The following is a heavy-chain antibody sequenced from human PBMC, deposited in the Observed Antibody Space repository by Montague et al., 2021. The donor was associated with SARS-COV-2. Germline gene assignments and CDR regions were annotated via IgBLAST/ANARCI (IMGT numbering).Heavy chain of an antibody. CDR2: IYYSGST. CDR1: GGSISSSSYY. J-gene: IGHJ6*02. V-gene: IGHV4-39*01. Sequence: SETLSLTCTVSGGSISSSSYYWGWIRQPPGKGLEWIGSIYYSGSTYYNPSLKSRVTISVDTSKNQFSLKLSSVIAADTAVYYCARAFTDWLRYYGMDVWGQGTRVTVSS. CDR3: ARAFTDWLRYYGMDV. D-gene: IGHD3-9*01.